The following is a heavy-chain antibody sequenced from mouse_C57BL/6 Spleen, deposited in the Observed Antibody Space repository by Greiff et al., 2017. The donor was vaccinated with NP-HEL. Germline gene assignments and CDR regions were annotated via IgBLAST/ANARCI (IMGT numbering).Heavy chain of an antibody. J-gene: IGHJ2*01. CDR1: GFTFSSYG. CDR2: ISSGGSYT. CDR3: ASYGNYLDY. Sequence: EVKLQESGGDLVKPGGSLKLSCAASGFTFSSYGMSWVRQTPDKRLEWVATISSGGSYTYYPDSVKGRFTISRDNAKNTLYLQMSSLKSEDTAMYYCASYGNYLDYWGQGTTLTVSS. D-gene: IGHD2-1*01. V-gene: IGHV5-6*01.